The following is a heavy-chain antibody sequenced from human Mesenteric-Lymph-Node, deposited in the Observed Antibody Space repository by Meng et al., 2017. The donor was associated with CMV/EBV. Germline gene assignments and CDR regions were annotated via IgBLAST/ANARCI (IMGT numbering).Heavy chain of an antibody. D-gene: IGHD6-13*01. Sequence: ASVKVSCKASGYTFTSYDINWVRQATGQGLEWMGWMNPNSGNTGYAQKFQGRVTITRNTSISTAYMELSSLRSEDTAVYYCSRRKHSSSWYAAFDIWGQGTMVTVSS. CDR1: GYTFTSYD. CDR2: MNPNSGNT. J-gene: IGHJ3*02. V-gene: IGHV1-8*03. CDR3: SRRKHSSSWYAAFDI.